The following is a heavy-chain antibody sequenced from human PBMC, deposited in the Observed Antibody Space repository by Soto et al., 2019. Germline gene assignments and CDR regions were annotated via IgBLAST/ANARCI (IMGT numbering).Heavy chain of an antibody. D-gene: IGHD6-19*01. V-gene: IGHV1-69*13. CDR2: IIPIFGTA. Sequence: SVKVSCKASGGTFSSYAISWVRQAPGQGLEWMGGIIPIFGTANYAQKFQGRVTMTADESTSTAYMELRSLRSEDTAVYYCAGVGYSSGWYHFDYWGQGTLVTVSS. CDR1: GGTFSSYA. CDR3: AGVGYSSGWYHFDY. J-gene: IGHJ4*02.